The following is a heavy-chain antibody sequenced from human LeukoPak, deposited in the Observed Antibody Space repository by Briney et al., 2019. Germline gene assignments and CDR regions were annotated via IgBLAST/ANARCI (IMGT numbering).Heavy chain of an antibody. J-gene: IGHJ6*02. CDR3: ARDTYYDFWSGYYISRNYYYYYGMDV. Sequence: GRSLRLSCAASGFTFSSYAMHWVRQAPGKGLEWVAVISYDGSNKYYADSVKGRFTISRDNSKNTLYLQMNSLRAEDTAVYYCARDTYYDFWSGYYISRNYYYYYGMDVWGQGTTVTVSS. CDR1: GFTFSSYA. D-gene: IGHD3-3*01. V-gene: IGHV3-30-3*01. CDR2: ISYDGSNK.